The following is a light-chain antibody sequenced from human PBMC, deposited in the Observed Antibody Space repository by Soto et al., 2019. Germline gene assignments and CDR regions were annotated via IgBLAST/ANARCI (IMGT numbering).Light chain of an antibody. CDR3: NSYTSSSPFWV. CDR2: EVF. V-gene: IGLV2-14*01. J-gene: IGLJ3*02. Sequence: QSALTQPASVSGSPGQSITISCTGTTSDVGGYNHVSWYQQHPGKAPKLMIYEVFNRPSGVSNRFSGAKSGNTASLTISGLQDEDEADYYCNSYTSSSPFWVFGGGTKLTVL. CDR1: TSDVGGYNH.